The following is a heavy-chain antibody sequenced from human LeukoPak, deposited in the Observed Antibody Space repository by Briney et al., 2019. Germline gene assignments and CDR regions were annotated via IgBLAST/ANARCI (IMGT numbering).Heavy chain of an antibody. CDR3: ARDDGDYVGALDY. CDR2: IYSGGST. Sequence: GGSLRLSCAASGFTVSSNYMNWVRQAPGKGLEWVSIIYSGGSTYYADSVKGRFTISRDNAKNSLYLQMNSLRAEDTAVYYCARDDGDYVGALDYWGQGTLVTVSS. V-gene: IGHV3-53*01. CDR1: GFTVSSNY. J-gene: IGHJ4*02. D-gene: IGHD4-17*01.